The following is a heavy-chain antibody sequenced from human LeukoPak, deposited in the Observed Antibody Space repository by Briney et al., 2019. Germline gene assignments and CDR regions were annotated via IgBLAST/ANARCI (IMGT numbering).Heavy chain of an antibody. CDR3: ATAGWELDWALDY. Sequence: GGSLRLSCEASGFTVSSNYMSWVRQAPGKGLEWVSVIYSGGSTYYADSVKGRFTISRDNSKNTLYLQMNSLRAEDTAVYYCATAGWELDWALDYWGQGTLVTVSS. D-gene: IGHD3-9*01. V-gene: IGHV3-53*01. J-gene: IGHJ4*02. CDR2: IYSGGST. CDR1: GFTVSSNY.